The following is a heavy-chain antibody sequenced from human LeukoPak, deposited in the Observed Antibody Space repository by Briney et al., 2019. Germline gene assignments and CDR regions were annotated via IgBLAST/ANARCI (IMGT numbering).Heavy chain of an antibody. J-gene: IGHJ4*02. CDR1: GGSISSYY. CDR2: IYYSGST. D-gene: IGHD6-19*01. V-gene: IGHV4-59*01. CDR3: ARDGDSGWLDY. Sequence: SETLSLTCTVSGGSISSYYWSWIRQPPGKGLEWIGYIYYSGSTNYNTSLKSRVTISVDTSKSQFSLKLTSVTAADTAVYYCARDGDSGWLDYWGQGTLVTVSS.